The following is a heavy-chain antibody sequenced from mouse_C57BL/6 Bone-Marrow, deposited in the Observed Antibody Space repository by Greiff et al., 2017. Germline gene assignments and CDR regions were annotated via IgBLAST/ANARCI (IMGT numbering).Heavy chain of an antibody. V-gene: IGHV1-59*01. CDR3: ARDDGYYHYAMDY. CDR1: GYTFTSYW. Sequence: QVQLQQPGAELVRPGTSVKLSCKASGYTFTSYWMHWVKQRPGQGLEWIGVIDPSDSYTNYNQKLKGKATLTVDTSSSTAYMQLSSLTSEDSAVYYCARDDGYYHYAMDYWGQGTSVTVSS. CDR2: IDPSDSYT. D-gene: IGHD2-3*01. J-gene: IGHJ4*01.